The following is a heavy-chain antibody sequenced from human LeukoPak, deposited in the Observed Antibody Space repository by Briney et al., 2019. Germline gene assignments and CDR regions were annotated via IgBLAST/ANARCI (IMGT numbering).Heavy chain of an antibody. CDR2: ISSSSSYI. CDR3: ARDSESAASWYSSSLGTYYFDY. J-gene: IGHJ4*02. CDR1: GFTFSSYS. D-gene: IGHD6-13*01. V-gene: IGHV3-21*01. Sequence: PGGSLRLSCAASGFTFSSYSMNWVRQAPGKGLEWVSSISSSSSYIYYADSVKGRFTISRDNAKNSLYLQMNSLRAEDTAVYYCARDSESAASWYSSSLGTYYFDYWGQGTLVTVSS.